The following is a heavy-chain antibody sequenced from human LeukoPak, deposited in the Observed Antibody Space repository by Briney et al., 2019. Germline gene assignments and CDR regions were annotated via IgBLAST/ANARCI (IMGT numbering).Heavy chain of an antibody. D-gene: IGHD6-19*01. CDR3: ARGHYSSGWYSVYWFDP. Sequence: SETLSLTCAVYGGSFSGYYWSWIRQPPGKGLEWIGEINHSGSTNYNPSLKSGVTISVDTSKNQFSLKLSSVTAADTAVYYCARGHYSSGWYSVYWFDPWGQGTLVTVSS. CDR2: INHSGST. CDR1: GGSFSGYY. V-gene: IGHV4-34*01. J-gene: IGHJ5*02.